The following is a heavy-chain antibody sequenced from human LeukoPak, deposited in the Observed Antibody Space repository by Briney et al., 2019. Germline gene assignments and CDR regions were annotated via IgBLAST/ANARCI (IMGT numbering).Heavy chain of an antibody. CDR3: AREYLRPASVAGSNFDY. J-gene: IGHJ4*02. D-gene: IGHD6-19*01. CDR1: GYTFTSYA. CDR2: INTNTGNP. V-gene: IGHV7-4-1*02. Sequence: ASVKVSCKASGYTFTSYAMNWVRQAPGQGLEWMGWINTNTGNPTYAQGFTGRFVFSLDTSVSTAYLQISSLKAEDTAVYYCAREYLRPASVAGSNFDYWGQGTLVTVSS.